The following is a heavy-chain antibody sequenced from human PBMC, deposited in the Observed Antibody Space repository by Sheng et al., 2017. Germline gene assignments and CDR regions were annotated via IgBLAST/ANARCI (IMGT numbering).Heavy chain of an antibody. CDR3: ARALGYCSSTSCLIGAFDI. CDR2: IWYDGSNK. CDR1: GFTFSSYG. J-gene: IGHJ3*02. V-gene: IGHV3-33*01. D-gene: IGHD2-2*01. Sequence: QVQLVESGGGVVQPGRSLRLSCAASGFTFSSYGMHWVRQAPGKGLEWVAVIWYDGSNKYYADSVKGRFTISRDNSKNTLYLQMNSLRAEDTAVYYCARALGYCSSTSCLIGAFDIWGQGTMVTVSS.